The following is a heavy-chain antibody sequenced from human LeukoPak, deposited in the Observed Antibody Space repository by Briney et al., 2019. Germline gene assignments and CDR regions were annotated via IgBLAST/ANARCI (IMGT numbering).Heavy chain of an antibody. CDR3: ASGIGVAGTRGDY. J-gene: IGHJ4*02. Sequence: SETLSLTCTVSGGSISSYYWSWIRQPPGKGLEWIGYIYYSGSTNYNPSLKSRVTISVDTSKNQFSLKLSSVTAADTAVYYCASGIGVAGTRGDYWGQGTLVTVSS. CDR2: IYYSGST. D-gene: IGHD6-19*01. V-gene: IGHV4-59*01. CDR1: GGSISSYY.